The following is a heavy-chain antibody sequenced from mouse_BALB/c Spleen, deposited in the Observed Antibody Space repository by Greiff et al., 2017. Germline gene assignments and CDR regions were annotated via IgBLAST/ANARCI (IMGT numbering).Heavy chain of an antibody. V-gene: IGHV5-17*02. CDR3: ARGGLLRYYAMDY. D-gene: IGHD1-1*01. J-gene: IGHJ4*01. CDR1: GFTFSSFG. CDR2: ISSGSSTI. Sequence: EVQLVESGGGLVQPGGSRKLSCAASGFTFSSFGMHWVRQAPEKGLEWVAYISSGSSTIYYADTVKGRFTISRDNPKNTLFLQMTSLRSEDTAIYYCARGGLLRYYAMDYWGQGTSVTVSS.